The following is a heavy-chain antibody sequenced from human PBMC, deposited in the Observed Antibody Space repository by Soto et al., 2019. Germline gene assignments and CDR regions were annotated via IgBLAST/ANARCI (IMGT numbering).Heavy chain of an antibody. V-gene: IGHV4-38-2*02. CDR3: ARGMNPQDY. Sequence: SETLSLTCNVFGFSISSGFYWGWVRQPPGKGLEWIGAIYHSGTTYFNQSLKSRVTMSIDTPKNQFSLSLASVAAADTAMYSCARGMNPQDYWGQGTLVPVSS. CDR2: IYHSGTT. CDR1: GFSISSGFY. D-gene: IGHD6-13*01. J-gene: IGHJ4*02.